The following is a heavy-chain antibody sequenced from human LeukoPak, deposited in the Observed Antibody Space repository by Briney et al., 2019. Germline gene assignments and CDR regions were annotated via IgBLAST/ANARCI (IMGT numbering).Heavy chain of an antibody. CDR3: ARAGSHRNSGYDY. J-gene: IGHJ4*02. CDR2: ISSSTTTM. V-gene: IGHV3-11*04. D-gene: IGHD5-12*01. Sequence: KPGGSLRLSCAASGFTFSDYYMSWIRQAPGKGLEWVSYISSSTTTMYYADSVKGRFTISRDTAKNSLYLEMNSLRAEDTAVYYCARAGSHRNSGYDYWGQGTLVTVSS. CDR1: GFTFSDYY.